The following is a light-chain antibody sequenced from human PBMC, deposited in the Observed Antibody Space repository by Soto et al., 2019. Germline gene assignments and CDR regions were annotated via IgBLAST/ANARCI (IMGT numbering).Light chain of an antibody. CDR3: QQYGDSPET. CDR1: QNVRSDS. J-gene: IGKJ1*01. Sequence: IVLTQSPGTLSLSPGEGAILSCRASQNVRSDSLVWYQHKPGQAPRVLIYGASTRATGIPVRFSGSGSGTDFTLTIPRLEPEDCAVYYCQQYGDSPETFGQGTKVEI. CDR2: GAS. V-gene: IGKV3-20*01.